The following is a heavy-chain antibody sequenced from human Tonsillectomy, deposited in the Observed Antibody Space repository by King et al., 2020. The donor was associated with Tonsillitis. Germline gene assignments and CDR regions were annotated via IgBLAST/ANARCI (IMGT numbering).Heavy chain of an antibody. D-gene: IGHD3-22*01. CDR1: GYSFSDYG. CDR2: ISTYDDKT. J-gene: IGHJ3*02. Sequence: QLVQSGFEVKKPGASVKVSCKASGYSFSDYGINWVRQAPGQGLEWMGWISTYDDKTIYAQSLQGRVTMTTDTSTTTVYMELRSLTSDDTAVYFCARDPGPLSNGYYEAFTIWGQGTMVTVSS. V-gene: IGHV1-18*01. CDR3: ARDPGPLSNGYYEAFTI.